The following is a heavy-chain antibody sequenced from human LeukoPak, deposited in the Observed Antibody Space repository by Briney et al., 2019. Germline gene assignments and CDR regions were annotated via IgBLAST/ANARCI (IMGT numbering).Heavy chain of an antibody. CDR3: ARAVYSGYSSSWFFDY. CDR1: GGSIRSSYYY. J-gene: IGHJ4*02. Sequence: SETLSLTCTVSGGSIRSSYYYWGWIRQPPGKGLEWIGSIYDSGSTNYNPSLKSRVTISVDKSKNQFSLKLSSVTAADTAVYYCARAVYSGYSSSWFFDYWGQGTLVTVSS. D-gene: IGHD6-13*01. V-gene: IGHV4-39*07. CDR2: IYDSGST.